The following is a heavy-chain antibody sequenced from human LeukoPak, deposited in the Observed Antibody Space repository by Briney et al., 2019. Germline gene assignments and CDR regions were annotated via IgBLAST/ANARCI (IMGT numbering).Heavy chain of an antibody. V-gene: IGHV3-23*01. D-gene: IGHD2-21*02. CDR1: GFTFSSYA. CDR2: ISGSGGST. J-gene: IGHJ4*02. CDR3: AKGPNIVVVTALDY. Sequence: GGSLRLSCAASGFTFSSYAMSWVRQAPGKGLEWVSAISGSGGSTFYADSVKGRFTISRDNSKNTLYLQMNSLRADDTAVYYCAKGPNIVVVTALDYWGQGTLVTVSS.